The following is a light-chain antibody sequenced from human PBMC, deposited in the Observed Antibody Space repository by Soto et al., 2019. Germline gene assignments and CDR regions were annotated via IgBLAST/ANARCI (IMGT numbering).Light chain of an antibody. CDR3: QQSYRTPHT. CDR1: QGGSAY. Sequence: DIQMTQPPSSLSASVGDRVTITCRASQGGSAYLLWYHQTQGRAPKLLIYAASNLVSGVPTRFSGSGSGTNFTLTISSLQPEGFETYYRQQSYRTPHTFGQGTKLETK. V-gene: IGKV1-39*01. CDR2: AAS. J-gene: IGKJ2*01.